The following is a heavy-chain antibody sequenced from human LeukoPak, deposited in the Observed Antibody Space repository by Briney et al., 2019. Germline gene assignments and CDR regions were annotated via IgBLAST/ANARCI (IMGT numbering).Heavy chain of an antibody. CDR3: ARGPDFWSGYLGPNYFDY. D-gene: IGHD3-3*01. V-gene: IGHV4-4*07. Sequence: SETLSLTCTVSGGSISSYYWSWIRQPAGKGLEWIGRIYISGSTNYNPSLKSRVTMSVATSKNQFSLKLSSVTAADTAVYYCARGPDFWSGYLGPNYFDYWGQGTLVTVS. CDR2: IYISGST. J-gene: IGHJ4*02. CDR1: GGSISSYY.